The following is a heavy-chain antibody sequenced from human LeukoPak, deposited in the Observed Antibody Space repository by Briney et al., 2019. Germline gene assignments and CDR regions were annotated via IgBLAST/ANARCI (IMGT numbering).Heavy chain of an antibody. V-gene: IGHV4-39*01. Sequence: KPSETLSLTCTVSGGSISSSSYYWGWIRQPPGKGLEWIGSIYYSGSTYYNPSLKSRVTISVDTSKNQFSLKLSSVTAADTAVYYCATTYDSSGYYGYWGQGTLVTVSS. CDR3: ATTYDSSGYYGY. CDR2: IYYSGST. D-gene: IGHD3-22*01. J-gene: IGHJ4*02. CDR1: GGSISSSSYY.